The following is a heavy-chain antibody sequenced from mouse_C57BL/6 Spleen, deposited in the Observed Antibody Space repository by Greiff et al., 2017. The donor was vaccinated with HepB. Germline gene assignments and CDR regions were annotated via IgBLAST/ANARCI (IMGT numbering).Heavy chain of an antibody. Sequence: QVQLQQSGAELARPGASVKLSCKASGYTFTSYGISWVKQSTGQGLEWIGEIDPRSGNTYYNEKFKGKATLTADKSSSTAYMELRSLTSEDSAVYFCARGPYDGYYVGYYAMDYWGQGTSVTVSS. CDR2: IDPRSGNT. V-gene: IGHV1-81*01. CDR1: GYTFTSYG. CDR3: ARGPYDGYYVGYYAMDY. J-gene: IGHJ4*01. D-gene: IGHD2-3*01.